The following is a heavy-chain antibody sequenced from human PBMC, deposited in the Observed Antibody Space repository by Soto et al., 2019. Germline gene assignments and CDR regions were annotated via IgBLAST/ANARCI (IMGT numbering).Heavy chain of an antibody. CDR3: ARGIVVVTATPYNWFDP. CDR2: IIPIFGTA. V-gene: IGHV1-69*01. J-gene: IGHJ5*02. D-gene: IGHD2-21*02. Sequence: QVQLVQSGAEVKKPGSSVKVSCKASGGTFSSYAISWVRQAPGQGLEWMGGIIPIFGTANYAQKFQGRVTITADESTSTAYMELSSLRSEDTAVYYCARGIVVVTATPYNWFDPWGQGTLSPSPQ. CDR1: GGTFSSYA.